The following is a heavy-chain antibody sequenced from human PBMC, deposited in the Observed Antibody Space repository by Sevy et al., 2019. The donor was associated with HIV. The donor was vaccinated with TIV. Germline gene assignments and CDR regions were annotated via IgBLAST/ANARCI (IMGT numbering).Heavy chain of an antibody. CDR2: INHSGGT. D-gene: IGHD2-2*01. Sequence: SETLSLTCAVYGGSFSGYYWSWIRQPPGKGLEWIGEINHSGGTNYNPSLKSRVTISVDTSKNQFSLKLSSMTAADTAVYYCARHCSGTSCSHAFDIWGQGTMVTVSS. J-gene: IGHJ3*02. V-gene: IGHV4-34*01. CDR3: ARHCSGTSCSHAFDI. CDR1: GGSFSGYY.